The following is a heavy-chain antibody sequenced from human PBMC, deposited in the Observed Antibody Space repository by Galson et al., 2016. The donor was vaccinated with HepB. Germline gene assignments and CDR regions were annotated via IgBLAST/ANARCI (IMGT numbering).Heavy chain of an antibody. D-gene: IGHD2-2*01. Sequence: CLRLSRAASGFTFRNYGMTWVRKAPGTGLEVVSSISRSGDSPDYADSVKGRFTIPRDNSKNTLSLQMNSLTADDTAIYYCVQGSTAPAVWGKGTTVTVSS. CDR1: GFTFRNYG. J-gene: IGHJ6*04. CDR3: VQGSTAPAV. CDR2: ISRSGDSP. V-gene: IGHV3-23*01.